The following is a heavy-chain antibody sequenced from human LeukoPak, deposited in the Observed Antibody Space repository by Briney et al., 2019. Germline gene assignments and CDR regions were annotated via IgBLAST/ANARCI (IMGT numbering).Heavy chain of an antibody. CDR1: GDSISTSNSY. Sequence: SETLSLTCTVSGDSISTSNSYWGWIRQPPGKGLEWIGSIYYSGNTYYNASLKSRVTISVDTSKNQFSLKLTSVTAADTAVYYCARAPLHLAMYHYFDYWGQGTLVTVSS. CDR2: IYYSGNT. V-gene: IGHV4-39*01. J-gene: IGHJ4*02. D-gene: IGHD2-2*01. CDR3: ARAPLHLAMYHYFDY.